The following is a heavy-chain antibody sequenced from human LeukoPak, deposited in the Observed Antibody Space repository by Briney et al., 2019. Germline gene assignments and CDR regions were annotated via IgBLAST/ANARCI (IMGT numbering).Heavy chain of an antibody. Sequence: ASVKVSCKASGYTLTGYYMHWVRQAPGQGLEWMGWISAYNGNTNYAQKLQGRVTMTTDTSTSTAYMELRSLRSDDTAVYYCARDFWAMVRGVIGSSPKFDYWGQGTLVTVSS. CDR3: ARDFWAMVRGVIGSSPKFDY. V-gene: IGHV1-18*04. CDR1: GYTLTGYY. J-gene: IGHJ4*02. D-gene: IGHD3-10*01. CDR2: ISAYNGNT.